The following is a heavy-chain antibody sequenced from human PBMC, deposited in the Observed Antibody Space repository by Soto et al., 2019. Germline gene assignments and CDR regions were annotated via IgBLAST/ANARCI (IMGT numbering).Heavy chain of an antibody. CDR2: ISYDGSNK. Sequence: GGSLRLSCAASGFTFSSYAMHWVRQAPGKGLEWVAVISYDGSNKYYADSVKGRFTISRDNSKNTLYLQMNSLRAEDTAVYYCAKGSDTAMVTPIDYWGQGTLVTVSS. J-gene: IGHJ4*02. CDR3: AKGSDTAMVTPIDY. CDR1: GFTFSSYA. V-gene: IGHV3-30-3*01. D-gene: IGHD5-18*01.